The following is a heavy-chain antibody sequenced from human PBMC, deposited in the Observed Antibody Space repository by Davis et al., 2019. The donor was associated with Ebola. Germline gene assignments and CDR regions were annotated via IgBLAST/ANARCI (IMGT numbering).Heavy chain of an antibody. J-gene: IGHJ4*02. CDR1: GDTFSTNT. CDR2: LIPLFATP. V-gene: IGHV1-69*13. Sequence: SVKVSCKASGDTFSTNTVIWVRQAPGQGLEWTGELIPLFATPSYSQKFQGRVTITADESTATAYMELSGLGSEDSGIYYCATAENSFGVVLRHYFESWGQGTLVTVSA. CDR3: ATAENSFGVVLRHYFES. D-gene: IGHD3-3*01.